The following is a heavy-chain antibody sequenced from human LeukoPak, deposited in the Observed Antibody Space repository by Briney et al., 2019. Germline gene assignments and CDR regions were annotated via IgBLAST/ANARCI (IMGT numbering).Heavy chain of an antibody. Sequence: SQTLSLTCAIFGDSFSRNSWNWIRQSPSRGLEWLGRTYYRSKWINYYAVSVESRITINPDTSKNQFSLQLNSVTPEDTAVYYCAKARLGGSFDYWGQGTLVTVSS. J-gene: IGHJ4*02. CDR2: TYYRSKWIN. CDR3: AKARLGGSFDY. CDR1: GDSFSRNS. V-gene: IGHV6-1*01. D-gene: IGHD3-16*01.